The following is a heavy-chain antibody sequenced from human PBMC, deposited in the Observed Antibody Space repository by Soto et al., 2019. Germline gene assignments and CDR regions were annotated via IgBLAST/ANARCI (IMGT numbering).Heavy chain of an antibody. Sequence: QVQLVQSGAEVKKPGASVTVSCKASGYTFTRYYIHWVRQAPGQGPEWLGIINPGVGSTGFSQNYQDRMPLTKDRSASTVFLQLSSLKPEDTAVYYCARGDMSARSPCAAWGQGTLVTVSA. J-gene: IGHJ4*02. CDR2: INPGVGST. CDR3: ARGDMSARSPCAA. CDR1: GYTFTRYY. D-gene: IGHD6-6*01. V-gene: IGHV1-46*01.